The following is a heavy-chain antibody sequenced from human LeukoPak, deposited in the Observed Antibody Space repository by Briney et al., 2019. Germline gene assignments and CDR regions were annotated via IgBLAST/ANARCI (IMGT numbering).Heavy chain of an antibody. D-gene: IGHD3-22*01. CDR1: GGSISSGGYY. CDR2: IYYSGST. CDR3: AREMINQYIWFDP. V-gene: IGHV4-31*03. J-gene: IGHJ5*02. Sequence: SETLSLTCTVSGGSISSGGYYWSWIRQHPGKGLEWIGCIYYSGSTYYNPSLKSRVTISVDTSKNQFSLKLSSVTAADTAVYYCAREMINQYIWFDPWGQGTLVTVSS.